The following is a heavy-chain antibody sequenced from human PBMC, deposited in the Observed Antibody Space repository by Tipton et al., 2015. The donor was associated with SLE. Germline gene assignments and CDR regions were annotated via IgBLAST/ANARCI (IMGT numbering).Heavy chain of an antibody. CDR1: GGSISSSSYY. J-gene: IGHJ4*02. V-gene: IGHV4-39*07. Sequence: LRLSCTVSGGSISSSSYYWGWIRQPPGKGLEWIGSIYYSGSTDYNPSLKSRVTISVDTSKNQFSLKLSSVTAADTAVYYCARGLKVDYWGQGTLVTVSS. CDR3: ARGLKVDY. CDR2: IYYSGST.